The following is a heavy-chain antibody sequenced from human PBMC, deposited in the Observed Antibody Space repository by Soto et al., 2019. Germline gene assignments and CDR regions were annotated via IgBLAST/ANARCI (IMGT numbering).Heavy chain of an antibody. CDR2: IKQDGSEK. Sequence: EVQLVESGGGLVQPGGSLRLSCAASGFTFSSYWMSWVRQAPGKGLEWVANIKQDGSEKYYVDSVKGRFTISRDNAKNSLYLQMNSLRAEDTAVYYCARVVVGAEYYFDYLGQGTLVTVSS. D-gene: IGHD1-26*01. J-gene: IGHJ4*02. CDR3: ARVVVGAEYYFDY. CDR1: GFTFSSYW. V-gene: IGHV3-7*05.